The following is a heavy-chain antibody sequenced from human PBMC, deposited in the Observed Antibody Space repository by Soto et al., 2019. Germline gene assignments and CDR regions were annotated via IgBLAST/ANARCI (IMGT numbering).Heavy chain of an antibody. Sequence: PSETLSLTCTVSGGSISSYDWSWIRQPPGKGLEWIGYIYYSGSTNYNPSLKSRVTISVDTSKDQFSLKLSSVTAADTAVYYCARGQRGELRSDYYYYMDVWGKGTTVTVSS. V-gene: IGHV4-59*01. CDR1: GGSISSYD. CDR3: ARGQRGELRSDYYYYMDV. D-gene: IGHD1-7*01. J-gene: IGHJ6*03. CDR2: IYYSGST.